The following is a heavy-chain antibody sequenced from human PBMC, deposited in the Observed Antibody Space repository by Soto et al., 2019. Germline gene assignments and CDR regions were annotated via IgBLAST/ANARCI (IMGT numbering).Heavy chain of an antibody. CDR2: IMPIFGSA. J-gene: IGHJ4*02. CDR3: ARQFDSDTTGYYYAY. V-gene: IGHV1-69*13. CDR1: GGTFSRNT. D-gene: IGHD3-22*01. Sequence: SVKVSSKASGGTFSRNTISWVRQAPGQGLEWMGGIMPIFGSANYAQKFQGRVTITADENTRTVYMELSRLRSEDTAVYYCARQFDSDTTGYYYAYWGQGTLVTVSS.